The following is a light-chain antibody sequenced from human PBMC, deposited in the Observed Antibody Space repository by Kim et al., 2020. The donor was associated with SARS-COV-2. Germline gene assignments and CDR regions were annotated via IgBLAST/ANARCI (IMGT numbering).Light chain of an antibody. J-gene: IGLJ2*01. Sequence: ALGPTVRITCQGDSLRSYYASWYQHKPGQAPVLVIYGKNNRPSGIPDRFSGSSSGNTASLTITGAQAEDEADYYCNSRDSSGNHWVFGGGTQLTVL. CDR3: NSRDSSGNHWV. CDR2: GKN. CDR1: SLRSYY. V-gene: IGLV3-19*01.